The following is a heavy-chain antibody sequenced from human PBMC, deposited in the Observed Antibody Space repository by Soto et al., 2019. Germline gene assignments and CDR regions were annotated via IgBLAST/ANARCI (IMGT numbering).Heavy chain of an antibody. V-gene: IGHV1-18*01. CDR1: GYTFTSYG. CDR3: AREVMTTVTTEDLNRFDP. J-gene: IGHJ5*02. Sequence: ASVKVSCKASGYTFTSYGISWVRQAPGQGLEWMGWISAYNGNTNYAQKLQGRVTMTTDTSTSTAYMELRSLRSDDTAVYYCAREVMTTVTTEDLNRFDPWGQGTLVTVSS. CDR2: ISAYNGNT. D-gene: IGHD4-17*01.